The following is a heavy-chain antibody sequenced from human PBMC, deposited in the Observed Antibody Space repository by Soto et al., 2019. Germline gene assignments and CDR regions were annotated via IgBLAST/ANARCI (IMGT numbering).Heavy chain of an antibody. CDR1: VGSFSGYG. V-gene: IGHV4-34*01. J-gene: IGHJ3*02. CDR2: INHRGTA. D-gene: IGHD3-9*01. CDR3: ARGPYYDILTGYSAAFDI. Sequence: PSETLSLTCAVYVGSFSGYGWSWIRQPPGKGLEWIAEINHRGTANYNPSLRSRVTISVDASKNQFSLNVTSVTAADTAVYYCARGPYYDILTGYSAAFDIWGQGTMVTVSS.